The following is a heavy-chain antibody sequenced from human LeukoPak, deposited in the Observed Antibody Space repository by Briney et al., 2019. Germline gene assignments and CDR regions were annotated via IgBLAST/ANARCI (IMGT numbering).Heavy chain of an antibody. Sequence: SETLSLTCTVSGDSISSYYWSWIRQPAGKGLEWIGRISTSGSTNYNPSLKSRVTMSADTSKNQFSLKLSSVTAADTAVYYCARSGIAAGGRYYYYYMDVWGKGTTVTVSS. D-gene: IGHD6-13*01. CDR1: GDSISSYY. J-gene: IGHJ6*03. CDR2: ISTSGST. V-gene: IGHV4-4*07. CDR3: ARSGIAAGGRYYYYYMDV.